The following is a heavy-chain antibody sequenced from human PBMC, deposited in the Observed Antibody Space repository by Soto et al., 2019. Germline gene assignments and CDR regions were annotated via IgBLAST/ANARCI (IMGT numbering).Heavy chain of an antibody. V-gene: IGHV1-2*02. CDR2: INPNSGTT. Sequence: ASVKVSCKASGYTFTSYGISWVRQAPGQGLEWMGWINPNSGTTNYAQKFQGRVTMTRDTSISTAYMELSRLRSDDTAVYYCARDLGYCSSTSCYNWFDPWGQGTLVTVSS. CDR3: ARDLGYCSSTSCYNWFDP. D-gene: IGHD2-2*01. CDR1: GYTFTSYG. J-gene: IGHJ5*02.